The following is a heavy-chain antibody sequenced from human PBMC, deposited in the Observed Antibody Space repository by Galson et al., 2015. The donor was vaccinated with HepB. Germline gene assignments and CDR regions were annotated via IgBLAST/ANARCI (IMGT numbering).Heavy chain of an antibody. CDR3: VRDLTPGVVGIMAFDM. CDR2: IWYDGDKK. CDR1: GIMFSSYG. J-gene: IGHJ3*02. D-gene: IGHD3-16*01. Sequence: SLRLSCAASGIMFSSYGMHWVRQAPGKGLEWVALIWYDGDKKYYADSVKGRFTISRDNYKNTLYLQMSSLRAEDTAVYYCVRDLTPGVVGIMAFDMWGQGTKVTVSS. V-gene: IGHV3-33*08.